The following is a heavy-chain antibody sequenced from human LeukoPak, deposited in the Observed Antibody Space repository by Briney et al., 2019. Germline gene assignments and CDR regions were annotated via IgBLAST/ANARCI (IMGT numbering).Heavy chain of an antibody. CDR3: ARFNVGGSYRAPLGMEV. V-gene: IGHV4-34*01. J-gene: IGHJ6*04. CDR1: GGSFNGYY. D-gene: IGHD3-16*02. CDR2: INHSGST. Sequence: PSETLSLTCAVYGGSFNGYYWSWIRQPPGKGLEWIGEINHSGSTNYNPSLKSRVTISVDTSKNYFSLNLSSVTAADTAVYYCARFNVGGSYRAPLGMEVGGKGTRVTVSS.